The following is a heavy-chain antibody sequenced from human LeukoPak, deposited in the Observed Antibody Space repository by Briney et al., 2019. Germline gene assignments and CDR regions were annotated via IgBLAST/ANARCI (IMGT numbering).Heavy chain of an antibody. D-gene: IGHD2-2*01. CDR3: ARRRGGSTSPFDY. V-gene: IGHV4-59*08. CDR2: IYYSGST. J-gene: IGHJ4*02. CDR1: GGSISSYY. Sequence: SETLSLTCTVSGGSISSYYWSWIRQPPGRGLEWIGYIYYSGSTNYNPSLKSRVTISVDTSRNQFSLQLSSVTAADTAVYYCARRRGGSTSPFDYWGQGTLVTVSS.